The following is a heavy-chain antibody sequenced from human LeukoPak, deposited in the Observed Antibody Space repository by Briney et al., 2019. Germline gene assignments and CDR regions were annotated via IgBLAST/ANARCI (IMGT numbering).Heavy chain of an antibody. CDR2: IYTSGST. Sequence: SETLSLTCTVSGGSITSGGYDWSWIRQPAGKGLEWIGRIYTSGSTNYNTSLKSRVTISMDTSKNQFSLKLSSVTAADTAVYYCARDQVQVFDYWGQGILVTVSS. J-gene: IGHJ4*02. V-gene: IGHV4-61*02. D-gene: IGHD1-1*01. CDR1: GGSITSGGYD. CDR3: ARDQVQVFDY.